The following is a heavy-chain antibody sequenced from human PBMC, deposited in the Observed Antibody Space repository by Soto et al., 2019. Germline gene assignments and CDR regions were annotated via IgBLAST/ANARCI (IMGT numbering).Heavy chain of an antibody. CDR2: IKQDGREK. V-gene: IGHV3-7*03. CDR3: PRTAAAGKYYYGVDV. CDR1: GCSFDDYG. Sequence: GGSLRLRCVASGCSFDDYGRSWVRQAPGKGLEWVANIKQDGREKYYVDSVKGRFTISRDNARNSLYLQMSSLKASDTAIYYCPRTAAAGKYYYGVDVWGQGTTVTVSS. J-gene: IGHJ6*02. D-gene: IGHD6-13*01.